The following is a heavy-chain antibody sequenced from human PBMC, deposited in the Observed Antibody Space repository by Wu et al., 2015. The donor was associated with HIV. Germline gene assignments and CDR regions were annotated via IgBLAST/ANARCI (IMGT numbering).Heavy chain of an antibody. CDR3: ARDMPAIYDSSGHRALDI. CDR2: ISAYHGKA. Sequence: QVQLVQSGAEVKKPGSSVKVSCKASGGTFSSYVISWVRQAPGQGLEWMGGISAYHGKADYAQKFQDRVTLTTDTPTATAFMELRRLTSDDTAVYYCARDMPAIYDSSGHRALDIWGQGTVVAVSS. D-gene: IGHD3-22*01. V-gene: IGHV1-18*01. J-gene: IGHJ3*02. CDR1: GGTFSSYV.